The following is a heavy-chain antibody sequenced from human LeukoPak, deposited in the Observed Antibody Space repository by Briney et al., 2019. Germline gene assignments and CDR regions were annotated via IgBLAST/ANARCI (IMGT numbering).Heavy chain of an antibody. V-gene: IGHV3-13*01. D-gene: IGHD3-9*01. CDR3: AKAQKRGKKVLGYFDWFPNYYYYGMDV. CDR2: LARTGDT. Sequence: GGSLRLSCAASGFTFSRFDIHGVRQGTGKGQECVSPLARTGDTYFPSYVKGRFTISKDNSKNTLYLQMNSLRAEDTAVYYCAKAQKRGKKVLGYFDWFPNYYYYGMDVWGQGTTVTVSS. J-gene: IGHJ6*02. CDR1: GFTFSRFD.